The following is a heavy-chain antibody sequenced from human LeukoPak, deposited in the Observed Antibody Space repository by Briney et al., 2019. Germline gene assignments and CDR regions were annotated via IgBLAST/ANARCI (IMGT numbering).Heavy chain of an antibody. D-gene: IGHD2-15*01. CDR1: GFTFSSYA. Sequence: GGSLRLSCAAPGFTFSSYAMSWVRQAPGKGLEWVSAISGSGGSTYYADSVKGRFTISRDNSKNTLYLQMNSLRAEDTAVYYCAKCACSGGSCYPLYWGQGTLVTVSS. V-gene: IGHV3-23*01. J-gene: IGHJ4*02. CDR2: ISGSGGST. CDR3: AKCACSGGSCYPLY.